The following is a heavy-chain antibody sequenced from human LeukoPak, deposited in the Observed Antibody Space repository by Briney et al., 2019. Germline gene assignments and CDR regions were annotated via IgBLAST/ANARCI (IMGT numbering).Heavy chain of an antibody. CDR1: GFTFSSYG. CDR3: AKVPNYYGSGSYTEYYFDY. CDR2: ISYDGSNK. V-gene: IGHV3-30*18. Sequence: GMSLRLSCAASGFTFSSYGMHWVRQAPGKGLEWVAVISYDGSNKYYADSVKGRFTISRDNSKNTLYLQMNSLRAEDTAVYYCAKVPNYYGSGSYTEYYFDYWGQGTLVTVSS. D-gene: IGHD3-10*01. J-gene: IGHJ4*02.